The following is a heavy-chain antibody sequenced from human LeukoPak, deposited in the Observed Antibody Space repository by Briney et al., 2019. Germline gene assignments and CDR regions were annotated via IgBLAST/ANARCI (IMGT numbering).Heavy chain of an antibody. CDR3: ARVRYRLAETYIDY. V-gene: IGHV1-2*02. D-gene: IGHD3-16*01. J-gene: IGHJ4*02. Sequence: ASVKVSCKASGYTFTGYYMHWVRQAPGQGLEWMGWINPNSGDTNYAQKFQGRVTMTRDTSLSTAYMELSRLRSDDTAVYYCARVRYRLAETYIDYWGQGTLVTVSS. CDR1: GYTFTGYY. CDR2: INPNSGDT.